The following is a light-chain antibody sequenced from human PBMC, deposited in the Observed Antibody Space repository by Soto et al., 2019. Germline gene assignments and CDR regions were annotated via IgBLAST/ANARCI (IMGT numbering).Light chain of an antibody. V-gene: IGKV3-20*01. Sequence: EIVLTQSPGTLSLSPGERATLSCRASQSVSSSYLAWYQHKPGQAPRLLIYGASRRATGIPDRFSGSGSGTDFTLTISRLEPEDFAVYYCQQYGSSPQTFGQGPKVEIK. CDR1: QSVSSSY. CDR2: GAS. CDR3: QQYGSSPQT. J-gene: IGKJ1*01.